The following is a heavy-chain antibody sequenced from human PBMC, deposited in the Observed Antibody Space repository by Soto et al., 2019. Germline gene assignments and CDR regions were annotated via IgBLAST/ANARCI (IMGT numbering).Heavy chain of an antibody. Sequence: QVQLVQSGGEVKKPGASVKVSCKASGYTFTTYDLSWVRQAPGQGLEWMGWISAYNGNTNYAQNLQGRVTMTTDSSTSTAYMELRSTRSDDPAVYYCARVIGYDYHMAVWGQGTTVTVSS. CDR1: GYTFTTYD. CDR3: ARVIGYDYHMAV. D-gene: IGHD3-22*01. V-gene: IGHV1-18*01. J-gene: IGHJ6*02. CDR2: ISAYNGNT.